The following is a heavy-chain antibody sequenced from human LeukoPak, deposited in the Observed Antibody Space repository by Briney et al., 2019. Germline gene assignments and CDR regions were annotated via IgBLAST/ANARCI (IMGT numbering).Heavy chain of an antibody. CDR1: GGSFSGYY. Sequence: SETLSLTCAVYGGSFSGYYWSWIRQPPGKGLEWIGEINHSGSTNYSPSLKSRVTISVDTSKNQFSLKLSSVTAADTAVYYCARGPTYYYGSGSYGRDYWGQGTLVTVSS. J-gene: IGHJ4*02. V-gene: IGHV4-34*01. CDR3: ARGPTYYYGSGSYGRDY. CDR2: INHSGST. D-gene: IGHD3-10*01.